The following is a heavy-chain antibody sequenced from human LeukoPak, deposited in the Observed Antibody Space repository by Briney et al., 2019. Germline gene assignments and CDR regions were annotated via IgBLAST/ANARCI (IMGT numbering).Heavy chain of an antibody. CDR1: GGSISSSSYY. D-gene: IGHD3-10*01. CDR3: ARQQLRGPRGAFDI. J-gene: IGHJ3*02. CDR2: IYYSGST. Sequence: SETLSLTCTVSGGSISSSSYYWGWIRQPPGKGLEWIGSIYYSGSTYYNPSLKSRVTISVDTSKNQFSLKLSSVTAADTAVYYCARQQLRGPRGAFDIWGQGTMVTVSS. V-gene: IGHV4-39*01.